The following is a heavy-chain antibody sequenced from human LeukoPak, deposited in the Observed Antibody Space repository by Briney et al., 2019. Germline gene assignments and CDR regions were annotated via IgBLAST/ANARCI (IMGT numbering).Heavy chain of an antibody. V-gene: IGHV3-74*01. D-gene: IGHD1-26*01. Sequence: GGSLRLSCAASGFTFSNYWMWWVRKPPGKGLEWVSRINSDGSTINYADSVKGRLTISRDNAKNTLFLQMNSLRAEDTAVFYCVRDERDGEVGAPFDYWGQGTLVTVSS. CDR3: VRDERDGEVGAPFDY. CDR1: GFTFSNYW. J-gene: IGHJ4*02. CDR2: INSDGSTI.